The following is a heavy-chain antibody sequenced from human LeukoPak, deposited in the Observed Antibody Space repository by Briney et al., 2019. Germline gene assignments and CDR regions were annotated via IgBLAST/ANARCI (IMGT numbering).Heavy chain of an antibody. J-gene: IGHJ4*02. V-gene: IGHV1-69*05. D-gene: IGHD3-9*01. CDR2: IIPIFGTA. Sequence: GASVKVSCKASGGTFSSYAISWVRQAPGQGLEWMGGIIPIFGTANYAQKFQGRVTITTDESTSTAYMELSSLRSEDTAVYYCARDHDILTSQKSSFDYWGQGTLVTVSS. CDR3: ARDHDILTSQKSSFDY. CDR1: GGTFSSYA.